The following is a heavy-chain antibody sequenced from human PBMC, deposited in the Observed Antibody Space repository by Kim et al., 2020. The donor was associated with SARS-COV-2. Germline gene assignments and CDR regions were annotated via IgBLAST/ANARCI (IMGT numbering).Heavy chain of an antibody. D-gene: IGHD5-12*01. CDR3: ARDSRSPFSGSRGNGMDV. CDR2: INAGNGNT. Sequence: ASVKVSCKASGYTFTSYAMHWVRQAPGQRLEWMGWINAGNGNTKYSQKFQGRVTITRDTSASTAYMELSSLRSEDTAVYYCARDSRSPFSGSRGNGMDVWGQGTTVTVSS. J-gene: IGHJ6*02. V-gene: IGHV1-3*01. CDR1: GYTFTSYA.